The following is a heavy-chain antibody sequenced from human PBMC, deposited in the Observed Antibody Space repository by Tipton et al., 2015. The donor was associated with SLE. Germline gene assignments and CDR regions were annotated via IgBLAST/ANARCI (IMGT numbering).Heavy chain of an antibody. CDR3: AKNQGSRRGFDY. J-gene: IGHJ4*02. Sequence: LSLTCTVSGDSMNSYHWSWVRQAPGKGLEWVSAIYSGGDTYFADSVKGRFSISRDDSKNTLYLQMNSLTGDDTAVYYCAKNQGSRRGFDYWGQGTLVAVSS. V-gene: IGHV3-53*05. CDR1: GDSMNSYH. D-gene: IGHD3-10*01. CDR2: IYSGGDT.